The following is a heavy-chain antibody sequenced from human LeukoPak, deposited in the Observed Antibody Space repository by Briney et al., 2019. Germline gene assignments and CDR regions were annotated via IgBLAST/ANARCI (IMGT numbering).Heavy chain of an antibody. D-gene: IGHD6-19*01. Sequence: GESLKISCKGSGYSFTSYWIGWVRQMPGKGLEWMGIIYPGDSDTRYSPSFQGQVTISADKSISTTYLQWISLKASDTAMYYCARHPRSSGPGYYFDYWGQGTLVTVSS. V-gene: IGHV5-51*01. J-gene: IGHJ4*02. CDR3: ARHPRSSGPGYYFDY. CDR1: GYSFTSYW. CDR2: IYPGDSDT.